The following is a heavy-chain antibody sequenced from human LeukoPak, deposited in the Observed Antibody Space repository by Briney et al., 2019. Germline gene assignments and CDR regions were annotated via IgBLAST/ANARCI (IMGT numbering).Heavy chain of an antibody. Sequence: GRSLRLSCAASGFTFSRYAMHWVRQAPGRGLEWVAVISYDGSNKYYADSVKGRFTISRDNSKNTLYLQMNSLRAEDTAVYYCAKEKATMVRGVIISPSFDYWGQGTLVTVSS. CDR2: ISYDGSNK. CDR1: GFTFSRYA. J-gene: IGHJ4*02. CDR3: AKEKATMVRGVIISPSFDY. D-gene: IGHD3-10*01. V-gene: IGHV3-30-3*01.